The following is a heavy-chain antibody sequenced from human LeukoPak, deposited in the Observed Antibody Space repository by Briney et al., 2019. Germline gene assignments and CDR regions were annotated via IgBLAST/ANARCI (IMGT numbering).Heavy chain of an antibody. J-gene: IGHJ3*02. D-gene: IGHD6-19*01. Sequence: GGSLRLSCAASGFTFSDYYMSWIRLAPGKGLEWVSYISSSSSTIYYADSVKGRFTISRDNAKNSLYLQMNSLRAEDTAVYYCARKSGWYDAFDIWGQGTMVTVSS. V-gene: IGHV3-11*04. CDR1: GFTFSDYY. CDR3: ARKSGWYDAFDI. CDR2: ISSSSSTI.